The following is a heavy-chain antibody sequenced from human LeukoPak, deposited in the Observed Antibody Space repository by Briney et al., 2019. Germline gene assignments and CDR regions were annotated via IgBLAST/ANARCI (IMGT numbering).Heavy chain of an antibody. Sequence: GASLKGSCEAFGYTFTASSILWVRQAPVHGLEWIGFINPNSGGTNHAQKFQGRVTMTRDTSISTAYMEMFSLTPDDTAMYYCARGGSSANVHGRYFDYWGQGPLVGVSS. J-gene: IGHJ4*02. CDR1: GYTFTASS. CDR3: ARGGSSANVHGRYFDY. V-gene: IGHV1-2*02. CDR2: INPNSGGT. D-gene: IGHD2-2*01.